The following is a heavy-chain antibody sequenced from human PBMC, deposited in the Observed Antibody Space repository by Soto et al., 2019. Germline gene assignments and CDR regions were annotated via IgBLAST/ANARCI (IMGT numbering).Heavy chain of an antibody. V-gene: IGHV3-21*04. Sequence: EVQLVESGGGLVKPGGSLRLSCAASGFTFSSYSMNWVRQAPGKGLEWVSSISSSSSYIYYADSVKGRFTISRDNAKKSLYLQMNSLRAEDTAVYYCASSQKLRFLEWLTGYYFGYWGQGTLVTVSS. CDR2: ISSSSSYI. D-gene: IGHD3-3*01. CDR1: GFTFSSYS. CDR3: ASSQKLRFLEWLTGYYFGY. J-gene: IGHJ4*02.